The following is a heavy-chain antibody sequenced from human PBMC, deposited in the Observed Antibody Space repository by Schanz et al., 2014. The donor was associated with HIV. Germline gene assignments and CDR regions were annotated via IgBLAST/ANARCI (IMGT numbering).Heavy chain of an antibody. CDR1: GGPFSGYY. J-gene: IGHJ4*02. CDR3: ARAKWPPRSRHFDF. V-gene: IGHV4-34*01. D-gene: IGHD6-13*01. CDR2: IYQGGGT. Sequence: QVQLHQWGAGLLKPSETLTLTCVVSGGPFSGYYWTWIRQSPGKGLEWIGEIYQGGGTDYNPSFGGRVPMSLDPSKSQVSLNLRSVTAADTAVYYCARAKWPPRSRHFDFWGQGNLVTVSS.